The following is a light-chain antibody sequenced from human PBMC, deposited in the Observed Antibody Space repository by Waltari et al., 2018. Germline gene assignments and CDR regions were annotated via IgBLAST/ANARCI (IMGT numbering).Light chain of an antibody. J-gene: IGLJ2*01. Sequence: SPGQSVTISCTGTSSDVGGYNYVSWYQQHPGKAPKLMIYEVSKRPSGVPDRFSGSKSGNTASLTVSGLQAEDEADYYCSSYAGSNNLVVFGGGTKLTVL. CDR3: SSYAGSNNLVV. CDR1: SSDVGGYNY. CDR2: EVS. V-gene: IGLV2-8*01.